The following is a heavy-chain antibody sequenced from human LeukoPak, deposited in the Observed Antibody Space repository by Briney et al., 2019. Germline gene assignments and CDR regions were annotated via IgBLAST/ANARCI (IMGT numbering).Heavy chain of an antibody. J-gene: IGHJ4*02. D-gene: IGHD5-12*01. V-gene: IGHV4-59*12. CDR3: ARAGVATWQY. Sequence: SETLSLTCTVSGGSISGYYWSWIRQPPGKGLEWIGYIYYSGSTNYNPSLKSRVTISVDTSKNQFSLKLSSVTAADTAVYYCARAGVATWQYWGQGTLVTVSS. CDR1: GGSISGYY. CDR2: IYYSGST.